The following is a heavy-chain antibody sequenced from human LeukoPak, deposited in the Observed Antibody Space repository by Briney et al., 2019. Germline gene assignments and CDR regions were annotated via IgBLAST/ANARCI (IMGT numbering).Heavy chain of an antibody. V-gene: IGHV3-23*01. D-gene: IGHD6-13*01. Sequence: GGPLRLSCAASGFTFSSYAMSWVRQAPGKGLEWVSAISGSGGSTYYADSVKGRFNISRDNSKNTLYLQMNSLRAEDTAVYYCAKEVGSSPALDYWGQGTLVTVSS. CDR3: AKEVGSSPALDY. CDR1: GFTFSSYA. J-gene: IGHJ4*02. CDR2: ISGSGGST.